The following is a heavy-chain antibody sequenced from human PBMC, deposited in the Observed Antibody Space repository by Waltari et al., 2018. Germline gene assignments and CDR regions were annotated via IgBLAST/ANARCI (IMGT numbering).Heavy chain of an antibody. CDR2: IIPILGIA. D-gene: IGHD6-13*01. J-gene: IGHJ6*02. CDR1: GGTFSSYT. CDR3: ASIIAAAGMSDG. V-gene: IGHV1-69*02. Sequence: QVQLVQSGAEVKKPGSSVKVSCKASGGTFSSYTISWVRQAPGQGLEWMGRIIPILGIANYAQKCQGRVTMTADKSTSTAYMERSSLRSEDTAVYYCASIIAAAGMSDGWGQGTTVTVSS.